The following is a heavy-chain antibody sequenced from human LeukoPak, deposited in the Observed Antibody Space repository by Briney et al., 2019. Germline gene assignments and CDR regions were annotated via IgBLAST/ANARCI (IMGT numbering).Heavy chain of an antibody. J-gene: IGHJ4*02. Sequence: ASVKVSCKASGDTFTGYYMHWVRQAPGQGLEWMGRINPNSGGTNYAQKFQGRVTMTRDTSISTAYMELSRLRSDDTAVYYCAREALEVYFDYWGQGTLVTVSS. V-gene: IGHV1-2*06. CDR2: INPNSGGT. CDR3: AREALEVYFDY. CDR1: GDTFTGYY.